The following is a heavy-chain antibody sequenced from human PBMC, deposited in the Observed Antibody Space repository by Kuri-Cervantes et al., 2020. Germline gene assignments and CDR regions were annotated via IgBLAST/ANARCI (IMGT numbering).Heavy chain of an antibody. D-gene: IGHD2-21*01. CDR3: ARSAIPSYYSYYMDV. CDR2: ISPSSTYI. J-gene: IGHJ6*03. CDR1: GFTFSSYT. V-gene: IGHV3-21*01. Sequence: GESLKISCAASGFTFSSYTMNWVRQAPGKGLERVSSISPSSTYIYNADSVKGRFTISRDDAKNSLSLQMNSLRAEDTAVYYCARSAIPSYYSYYMDVWGKGTTVTVSS.